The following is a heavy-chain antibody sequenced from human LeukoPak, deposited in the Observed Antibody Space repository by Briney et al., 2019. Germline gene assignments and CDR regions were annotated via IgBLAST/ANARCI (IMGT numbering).Heavy chain of an antibody. D-gene: IGHD4-23*01. CDR1: GFTFSDYY. V-gene: IGHV3-11*03. CDR3: ARRRQPDYGGNRDWYFDL. J-gene: IGHJ2*01. Sequence: PGGSLGLSCAASGFTFSDYYMSWIRQAPGKGLEWVSYISSSSSYTNYADSVKGRFTISRDNAKNSLYLQMNSLRAEDTAVYYCARRRQPDYGGNRDWYFDLWGRGTLVTVSS. CDR2: ISSSSSYT.